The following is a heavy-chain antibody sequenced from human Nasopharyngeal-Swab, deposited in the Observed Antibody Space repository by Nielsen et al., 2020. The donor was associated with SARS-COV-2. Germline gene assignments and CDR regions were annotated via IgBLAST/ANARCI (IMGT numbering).Heavy chain of an antibody. CDR1: GYTFTGYY. J-gene: IGHJ4*02. CDR3: AIWNLEGILPPPRRWLDY. V-gene: IGHV1-2*06. CDR2: INPNSGGT. D-gene: IGHD3-3*01. Sequence: ASVKVSCKASGYTFTGYYIHWVRQAPGQGLEWMGRINPNSGGTNYAQKFQGRVPMTREKSISPAYMELSRLSSDDTAIDYCAIWNLEGILPPPRRWLDYWGQGTLVTVSS.